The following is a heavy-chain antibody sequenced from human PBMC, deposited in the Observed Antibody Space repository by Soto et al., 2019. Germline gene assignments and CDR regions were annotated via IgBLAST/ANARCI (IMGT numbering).Heavy chain of an antibody. Sequence: QAQLAQSGPELKSPGASVKVSCKASGYTFTDYAISWVRQAPGQGFQWVGWISPYSGNTTSAENFCDSVTMTTDTSTKTAYQELRRLRSDDTAVYYCARDHGLALGVRPANYYYAMDVWGQGTTVTVSS. V-gene: IGHV1-18*04. CDR1: GYTFTDYA. D-gene: IGHD3-10*01. CDR3: ARDHGLALGVRPANYYYAMDV. J-gene: IGHJ6*02. CDR2: ISPYSGNT.